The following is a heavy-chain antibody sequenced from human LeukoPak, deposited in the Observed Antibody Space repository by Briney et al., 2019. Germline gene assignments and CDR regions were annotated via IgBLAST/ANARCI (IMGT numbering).Heavy chain of an antibody. CDR1: GGSISSGGYS. Sequence: PSETLSLTCAVSGGSISSGGYSWSWIRQPPGKGLEWIGYIYHSGSTYYNPSLKSRVTISVDRSKNQFSLKLSSVTAADTAVYFCVRANYFDFWGQGTLVTVSS. J-gene: IGHJ4*02. V-gene: IGHV4-30-2*01. CDR2: IYHSGST. CDR3: VRANYFDF.